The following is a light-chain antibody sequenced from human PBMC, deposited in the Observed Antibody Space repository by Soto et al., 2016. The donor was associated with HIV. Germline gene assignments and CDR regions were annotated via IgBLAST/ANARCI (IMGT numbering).Light chain of an antibody. J-gene: IGLJ2*01. CDR2: QDS. Sequence: SYELTQPPSVSVSPGQTATINCSGDKLEDKFAFWYQQKPGQSPILVIYQDSKRPSGIPERFSASNSGNTATLTISGTQTLDEADYYCQTWDTSTYVVFCGGTKLTVL. CDR3: QTWDTSTYVV. CDR1: KLEDKF. V-gene: IGLV3-1*01.